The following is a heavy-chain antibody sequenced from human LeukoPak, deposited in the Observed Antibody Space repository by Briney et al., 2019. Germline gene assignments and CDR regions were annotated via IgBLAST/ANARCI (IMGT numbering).Heavy chain of an antibody. CDR2: IANDGRDK. CDR3: AKDGRVAAAAYYFDY. D-gene: IGHD6-13*01. Sequence: GGSLRLSCAASGFTFSSHGMHWVRQAPGKGLEWVAVIANDGRDKKYADSVKGRFTISRDNSKNTLYLQMNSLRAEDTAVYYCAKDGRVAAAAYYFDYWGHGTLASVSS. CDR1: GFTFSSHG. V-gene: IGHV3-30*18. J-gene: IGHJ4*01.